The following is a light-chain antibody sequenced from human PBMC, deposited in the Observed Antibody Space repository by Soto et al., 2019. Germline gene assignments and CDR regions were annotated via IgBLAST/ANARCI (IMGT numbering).Light chain of an antibody. CDR3: QQYGSSTST. CDR2: AAS. V-gene: IGKV3-20*01. CDR1: QRVSSSY. Sequence: TMLPHSPVTLSLSPGARATLSCRASQRVSSSYLAWYQQKPGKAPSLLIFAASSRASGIPYRFSGSGSGTEFTLTIIRLEPEDFAVYYCQQYGSSTSTFGQGTRLEIK. J-gene: IGKJ5*01.